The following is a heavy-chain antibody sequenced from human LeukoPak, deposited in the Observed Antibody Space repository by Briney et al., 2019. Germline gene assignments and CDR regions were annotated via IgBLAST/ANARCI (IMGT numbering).Heavy chain of an antibody. Sequence: GGSLRLSCAASGFTFSSYAMSWVRQPPGKGLEWVSAISGSGGSTYYADSVKGRFTISRDNSKNTLNLQMNSLRVEDTAVYYCAKKPSGYTYGGYDYWGQGTLVTVSS. D-gene: IGHD5-18*01. V-gene: IGHV3-23*01. J-gene: IGHJ4*02. CDR1: GFTFSSYA. CDR2: ISGSGGST. CDR3: AKKPSGYTYGGYDY.